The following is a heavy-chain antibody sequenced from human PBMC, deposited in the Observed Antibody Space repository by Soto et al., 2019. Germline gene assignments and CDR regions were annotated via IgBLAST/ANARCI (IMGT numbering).Heavy chain of an antibody. Sequence: GESLKISCKGSGYIFTNDWIGWVRQMPGKGLEWMGIIYPGDSDTRYSPSFQGQVTISADKSINTAYLQWSSLKASDTAMYYCARHVSVTTSSLDYWGQGTLVTVSS. CDR3: ARHVSVTTSSLDY. J-gene: IGHJ4*02. D-gene: IGHD4-17*01. CDR1: GYIFTNDW. V-gene: IGHV5-51*01. CDR2: IYPGDSDT.